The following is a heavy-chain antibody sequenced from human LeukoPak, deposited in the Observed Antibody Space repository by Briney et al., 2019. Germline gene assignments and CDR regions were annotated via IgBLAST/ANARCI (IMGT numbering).Heavy chain of an antibody. CDR3: ARDYDSSGYYPPNWFDP. D-gene: IGHD3-22*01. V-gene: IGHV1-69*06. J-gene: IGHJ5*02. CDR2: IIPIFGTA. CDR1: GSTFSSYA. Sequence: SVKVSCKASGSTFSSYAISWVRQAPGQGLEWMGGIIPIFGTANYAQKFQGRVTITADKSTSTAYMELSSLRSEDTAVYYCARDYDSSGYYPPNWFDPWGQGTLVTVSS.